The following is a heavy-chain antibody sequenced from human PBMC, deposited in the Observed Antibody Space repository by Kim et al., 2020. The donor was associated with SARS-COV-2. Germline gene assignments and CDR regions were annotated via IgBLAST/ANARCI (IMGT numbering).Heavy chain of an antibody. Sequence: YADSVKGRLTISRENSKNTLYLQMNSLRAEDTAVYYCAKDSKSSSGWYDYWGQGTLVTVSP. J-gene: IGHJ4*02. D-gene: IGHD6-19*01. CDR3: AKDSKSSSGWYDY. V-gene: IGHV3-30*02.